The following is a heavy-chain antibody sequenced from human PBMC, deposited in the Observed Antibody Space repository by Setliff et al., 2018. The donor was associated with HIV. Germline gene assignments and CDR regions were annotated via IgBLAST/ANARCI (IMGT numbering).Heavy chain of an antibody. Sequence: PETLSLTCNVSGGSINSRTHYWGWMRQPPGKGLEWIGSIFYSGINYYNPSLEGRITLSIDLSKNQFSLKLTSVTAADSALYFCVRQSGSFWYVDPWGQGTQVTVSS. CDR1: GGSINSRTHY. D-gene: IGHD1-26*01. J-gene: IGHJ5*02. V-gene: IGHV4-39*01. CDR2: IFYSGIN. CDR3: VRQSGSFWYVDP.